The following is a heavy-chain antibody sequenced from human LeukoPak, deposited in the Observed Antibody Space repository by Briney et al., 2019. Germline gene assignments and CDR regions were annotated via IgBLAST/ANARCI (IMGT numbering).Heavy chain of an antibody. V-gene: IGHV1-18*01. D-gene: IGHD3-9*01. CDR2: ISAYNGNT. CDR3: ARGLRYFDWLWYFDL. J-gene: IGHJ2*01. Sequence: GASVKVSCKASGYTFTSYGISWVRQAPGQGLEWMGWISAYNGNTNYAQKLQGRVTMTTDTSTSTAYMELRSLRSDDTAVYYCARGLRYFDWLWYFDLWGRGTLVTVS. CDR1: GYTFTSYG.